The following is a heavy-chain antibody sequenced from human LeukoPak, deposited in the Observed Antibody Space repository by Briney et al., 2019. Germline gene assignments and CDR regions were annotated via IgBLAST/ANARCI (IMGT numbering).Heavy chain of an antibody. CDR3: ARGYYDFWSGEFYYYYMDV. D-gene: IGHD3-3*01. V-gene: IGHV1-2*02. CDR2: INPNSGGT. J-gene: IGHJ6*03. CDR1: GYTFTGYY. Sequence: ASVKVSCKASGYTFTGYYMHWVRQAPGQGLEWMGWINPNSGGTNYAQKFQGRVTMTRDTSISTAYMELSRLRSDDTAVYYCARGYYDFWSGEFYYYYMDVWGKGTTVTVSS.